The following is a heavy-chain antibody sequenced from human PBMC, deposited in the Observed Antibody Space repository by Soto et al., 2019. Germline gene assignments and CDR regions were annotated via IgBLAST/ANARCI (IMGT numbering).Heavy chain of an antibody. CDR3: ARSPDSSGYYPRWYYYGMDV. V-gene: IGHV4-30-2*01. D-gene: IGHD3-22*01. Sequence: SETLSLTCAVSGGSITSGAHSWSWIRQPPGKGLEWIGYIFHSGSTNYNPSLKSRVTISVDKSKNQFSLKLSSVTAADTAVYYCARSPDSSGYYPRWYYYGMDVWGQGTTVTAP. CDR1: GGSITSGAHS. J-gene: IGHJ6*02. CDR2: IFHSGST.